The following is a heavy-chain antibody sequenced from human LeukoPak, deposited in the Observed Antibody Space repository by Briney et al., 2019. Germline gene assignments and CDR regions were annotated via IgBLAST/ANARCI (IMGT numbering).Heavy chain of an antibody. CDR3: ARRSGSAGDVGY. J-gene: IGHJ4*02. V-gene: IGHV1-18*01. CDR1: GYISTSYG. CDR2: SNTYTGNT. Sequence: ASVKVSCKASGYISTSYGISWVRQAPGQRLEWMGRSNTYTGNTNYAQNLQGRVTMTTDTSTSTAYMELRSLTSDDTAVYYCARRSGSAGDVGYWGQGTLVTVSS. D-gene: IGHD3-10*01.